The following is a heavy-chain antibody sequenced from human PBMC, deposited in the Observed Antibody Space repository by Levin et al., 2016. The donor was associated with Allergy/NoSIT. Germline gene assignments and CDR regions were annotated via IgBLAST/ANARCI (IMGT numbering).Heavy chain of an antibody. V-gene: IGHV4-4*07. Sequence: GSLRLSCTVSGGFISSYYWSWIRQPAGKGLEWIGRVHRSGNTYYSPSFQSRVTISMDTSKNQVSLRLTSVTAADTAMYYCARGPRAGGDNYDTHGKDFDYWGQGTLVLVSS. J-gene: IGHJ4*02. CDR3: ARGPRAGGDNYDTHGKDFDY. CDR1: GGFISSYY. D-gene: IGHD3-16*01. CDR2: VHRSGNT.